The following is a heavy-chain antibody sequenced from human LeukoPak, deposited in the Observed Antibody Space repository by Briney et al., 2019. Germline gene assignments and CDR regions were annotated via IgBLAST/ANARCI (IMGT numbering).Heavy chain of an antibody. Sequence: SVKVSCKASGGTFSSYAISWVRQAPGQGLEWMGGIIPIFGTANYAQKFQGRVTITTDESTSTAYMELSSLRSEDRAVYYCARGGYDFWSGYYDPHYYYYMDVWGKGTTVTVSS. CDR3: ARGGYDFWSGYYDPHYYYYMDV. CDR1: GGTFSSYA. J-gene: IGHJ6*03. D-gene: IGHD3-3*01. CDR2: IIPIFGTA. V-gene: IGHV1-69*05.